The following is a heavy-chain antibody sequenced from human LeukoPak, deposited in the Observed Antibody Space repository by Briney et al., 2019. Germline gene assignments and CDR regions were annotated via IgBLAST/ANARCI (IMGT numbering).Heavy chain of an antibody. V-gene: IGHV1-18*01. D-gene: IGHD2-2*01. Sequence: ASVKVSCKASGYTFTSYGISWVRQAPGQGLEWMGWISAYNGNTNYAQKLQGRVTMTTDTSTSTAYMELRSLRSDDTAVYYCARESAPYCGSTSCSSYYYYYGMDVWGQGTTVTVSS. CDR3: ARESAPYCGSTSCSSYYYYYGMDV. CDR1: GYTFTSYG. J-gene: IGHJ6*02. CDR2: ISAYNGNT.